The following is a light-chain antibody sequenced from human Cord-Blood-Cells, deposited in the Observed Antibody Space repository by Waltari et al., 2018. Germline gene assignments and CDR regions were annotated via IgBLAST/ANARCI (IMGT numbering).Light chain of an antibody. Sequence: QSVLTQPPSVSGAPGQRVTISCTGSSSNIGAGYAVHWYQQLPETAPKLLIYGNSNRPSGVPDRFSVSKSGTSASLSITGLQAEDEADYYCQSYDSSLSGSVFGGGTKLTVL. CDR1: SSNIGAGYA. CDR2: GNS. V-gene: IGLV1-40*01. J-gene: IGLJ2*01. CDR3: QSYDSSLSGSV.